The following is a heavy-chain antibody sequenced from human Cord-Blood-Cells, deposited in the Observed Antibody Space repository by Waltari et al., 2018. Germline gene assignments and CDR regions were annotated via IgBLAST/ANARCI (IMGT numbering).Heavy chain of an antibody. CDR3: AREVRGSYYYYYGMDV. D-gene: IGHD1-26*01. V-gene: IGHV3-30-3*01. J-gene: IGHJ6*02. CDR1: GFTFSTYA. Sequence: QVQLVESGGGGVQPGRSLRLSCAASGFTFSTYAMHWVRPAPGKGLEWVAVISYDGSNKYYADSVKGRFTISRDNSKNTLYLQMNSLRAEDTAVYYCAREVRGSYYYYYGMDVWGQGTTVTVSS. CDR2: ISYDGSNK.